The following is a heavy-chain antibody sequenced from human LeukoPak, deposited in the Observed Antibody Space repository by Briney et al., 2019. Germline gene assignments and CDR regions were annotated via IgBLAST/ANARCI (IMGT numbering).Heavy chain of an antibody. CDR2: IIPIFGTA. D-gene: IGHD2-2*01. CDR3: ARDRVVPAAMHYYYYGMDV. J-gene: IGHJ6*02. CDR1: GGTFSSYA. Sequence: SVKVSCKASGGTFSSYAISWVRQAPGQGLEWMGGIIPIFGTANYAQRFQGRVTITADESTSTAYMELSSLRSEDTAVYYCARDRVVPAAMHYYYYGMDVWGQGTTVTVSS. V-gene: IGHV1-69*13.